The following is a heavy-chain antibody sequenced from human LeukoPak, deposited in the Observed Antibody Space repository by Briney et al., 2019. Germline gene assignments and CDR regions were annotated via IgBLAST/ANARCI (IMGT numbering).Heavy chain of an antibody. Sequence: GGSLRLSCAASGFSFSDYYMSWIRQAPGKGLEWISYISTISTITYNADSVKGRFTVSRDNAKNSLYLQMNSLRAEDTAVYYCARDVGYYYGMDVWGKGTTVTVSS. CDR1: GFSFSDYY. CDR3: ARDVGYYYGMDV. V-gene: IGHV3-11*04. J-gene: IGHJ6*04. D-gene: IGHD1-26*01. CDR2: ISTISTIT.